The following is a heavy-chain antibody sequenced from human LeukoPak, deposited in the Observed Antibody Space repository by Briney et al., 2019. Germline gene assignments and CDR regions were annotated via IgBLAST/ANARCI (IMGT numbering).Heavy chain of an antibody. CDR3: AKDRITMVRGVICGDS. V-gene: IGHV3-23*01. Sequence: GGSLRLSCAASGFTFSSYAMSWVRQAPGKGLEWVSAISGSGGSTYYADSVKGRFTISRDNSKNTLYLQMNSLRAEDTAVYYCAKDRITMVRGVICGDSWGQGTLVTVSS. CDR2: ISGSGGST. CDR1: GFTFSSYA. D-gene: IGHD3-10*01. J-gene: IGHJ4*02.